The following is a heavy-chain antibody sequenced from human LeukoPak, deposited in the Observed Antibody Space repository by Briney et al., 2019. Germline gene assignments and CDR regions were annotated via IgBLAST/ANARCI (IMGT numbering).Heavy chain of an antibody. V-gene: IGHV1-2*02. CDR3: ARGGGYDYPYYYYYMDV. Sequence: RASVKVSCKAFGYTFTGYYMHWVRQAPGQGLEWMGWINPNSGGTNYAQKFQGRVTMTRDTSISTAYMELSRLRSDDTAVYYCARGGGYDYPYYYYYMDVWGKGTTVTVSS. CDR1: GYTFTGYY. D-gene: IGHD5-12*01. CDR2: INPNSGGT. J-gene: IGHJ6*03.